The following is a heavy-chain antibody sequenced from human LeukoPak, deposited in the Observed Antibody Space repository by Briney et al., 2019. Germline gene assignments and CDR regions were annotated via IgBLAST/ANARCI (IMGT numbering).Heavy chain of an antibody. Sequence: GGSLRLSCAASGFTFSNYNMNWVRQAPGKGLEWVSYISSSSGTIYYADSVKGRFTISRDNANNSLYLQMNSLRDEDTAVYYCAISGSYWGQGTLVTVSS. CDR1: GFTFSNYN. V-gene: IGHV3-48*02. D-gene: IGHD1-26*01. CDR3: AISGSY. CDR2: ISSSSGTI. J-gene: IGHJ4*02.